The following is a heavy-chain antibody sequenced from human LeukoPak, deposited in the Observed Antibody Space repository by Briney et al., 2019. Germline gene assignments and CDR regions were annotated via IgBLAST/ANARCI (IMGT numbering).Heavy chain of an antibody. J-gene: IGHJ6*04. Sequence: SETLSLTCAVYGGSFSGYYWSWIRRPPGEGLEWIGEINHSGSTNYNPSLKSRVTISVDTSKNQFSLKLSSVTAADTAVHYCARGSTYYYGSGSYSGNYYYGMDVWGKGTTVTVSS. D-gene: IGHD3-10*01. CDR1: GGSFSGYY. CDR3: ARGSTYYYGSGSYSGNYYYGMDV. V-gene: IGHV4-34*01. CDR2: INHSGST.